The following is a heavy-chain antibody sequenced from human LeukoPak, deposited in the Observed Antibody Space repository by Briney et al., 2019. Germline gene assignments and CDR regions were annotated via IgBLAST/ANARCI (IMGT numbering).Heavy chain of an antibody. V-gene: IGHV1-69*01. CDR1: GGTFSSYA. J-gene: IGHJ4*02. D-gene: IGHD2-2*01. Sequence: GSSVKVSCKASGGTFSSYAISWVRQAPGQGLEWMGGVIPIFGTANYAQKFQGRVTITADESTSTAYMELSSLRSEDTAVYYCARGLSQYQLLSPGYWGQGTLVTVSS. CDR2: VIPIFGTA. CDR3: ARGLSQYQLLSPGY.